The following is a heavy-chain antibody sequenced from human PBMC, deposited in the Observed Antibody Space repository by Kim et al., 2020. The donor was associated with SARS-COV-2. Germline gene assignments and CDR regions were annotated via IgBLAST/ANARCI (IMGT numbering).Heavy chain of an antibody. V-gene: IGHV7-4-1*02. CDR1: GYTFTSYA. CDR3: ARAYSGYEPDTYYYYGMDV. D-gene: IGHD5-12*01. J-gene: IGHJ6*02. CDR2: INTNTGNP. Sequence: ASVKVSCKASGYTFTSYAMNWVRQAPGQGLEWMGWINTNTGNPTYAQGFTGRFVFSLDTSVSTAYLQISSLKAEDTAVYYCARAYSGYEPDTYYYYGMDVWGQGTTVTVSS.